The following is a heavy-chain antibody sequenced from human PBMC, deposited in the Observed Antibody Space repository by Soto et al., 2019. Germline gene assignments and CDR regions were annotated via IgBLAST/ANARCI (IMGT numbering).Heavy chain of an antibody. V-gene: IGHV3-33*02. J-gene: IGHJ4*02. CDR3: ARDLGQGNGPFDY. CDR2: IWHGGSNK. Sequence: GGSLRLSCAASGVTLSASAMNWVRQAPGKGLEWVASIWHGGSNKYYADSAKGRFTISRDNSKNTLFLQMNSLRAEDTAVYYCARDLGQGNGPFDYWGQGTLVTVSS. CDR1: GVTLSASA. D-gene: IGHD1-26*01.